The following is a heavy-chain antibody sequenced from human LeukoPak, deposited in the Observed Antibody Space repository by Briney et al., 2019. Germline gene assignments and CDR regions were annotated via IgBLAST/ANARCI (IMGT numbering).Heavy chain of an antibody. V-gene: IGHV3-66*01. CDR2: IYSGGST. CDR1: GFTVTNNY. J-gene: IGHJ3*02. Sequence: GGSLRLSCAASGFTVTNNYVTWVRQAPGKGLEWVSVIYSGGSTYYADSVKGRFTISRDNSKNTLYLQMNSLRAEDTAVYYCARYNDSSGQTGGAFDIWGQGTMVTVSS. CDR3: ARYNDSSGQTGGAFDI. D-gene: IGHD3-22*01.